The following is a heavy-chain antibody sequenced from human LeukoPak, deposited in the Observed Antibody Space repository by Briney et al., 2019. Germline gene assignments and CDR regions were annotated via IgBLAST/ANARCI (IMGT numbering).Heavy chain of an antibody. CDR2: IYHSGST. Sequence: SETLSLTCTVSGGSISSGSYYWSWIRQPPGKGLEWIGYIYHSGSTTYNPSLKSRVTISVDTSKNQFSLKLSSVTAADTAIYYCARDGTTVSPAVWGKGTTVTVSS. CDR3: ARDGTTVSPAV. J-gene: IGHJ6*04. V-gene: IGHV4-61*01. CDR1: GGSISSGSYY. D-gene: IGHD4-17*01.